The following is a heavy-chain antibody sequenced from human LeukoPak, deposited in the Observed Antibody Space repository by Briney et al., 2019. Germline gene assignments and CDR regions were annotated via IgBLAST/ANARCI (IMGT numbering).Heavy chain of an antibody. D-gene: IGHD3-10*01. Sequence: GASVKVSCKASGYTFTSYGISWVRPAPGQGLEWMGWISAYNGNTNYAQKLQGRVTITTDTSTSTAYMELRSLRSDDTAVYYCARVMSGDYYYMDVWGKGTTVTVSS. J-gene: IGHJ6*03. CDR1: GYTFTSYG. CDR3: ARVMSGDYYYMDV. CDR2: ISAYNGNT. V-gene: IGHV1-18*01.